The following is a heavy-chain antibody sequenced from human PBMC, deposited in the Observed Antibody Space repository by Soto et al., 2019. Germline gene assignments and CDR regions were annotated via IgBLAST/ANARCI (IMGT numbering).Heavy chain of an antibody. J-gene: IGHJ6*02. CDR2: ISAYNGNT. Sequence: SVKVSCTASGYPFTIYGISWVRQAPGQGLEWMGWISAYNGNTNYAQKLQGRVPMTTDTSTSTAYMELRSLKSDDTAVYYRERESPNNWSGPLRADYGMDVWGQGTTVTVSS. V-gene: IGHV1-18*04. CDR3: ERESPNNWSGPLRADYGMDV. D-gene: IGHD1-20*01. CDR1: GYPFTIYG.